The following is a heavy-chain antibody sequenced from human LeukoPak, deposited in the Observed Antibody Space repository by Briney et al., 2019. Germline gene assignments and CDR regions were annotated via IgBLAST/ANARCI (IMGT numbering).Heavy chain of an antibody. Sequence: SETLSLTCTVSGGSISSGSYYWSWIRQPAGEGLEWIGRIYTSGSTNYNPSLKSRVTMSVDTSKNQFSLKLSSVTAADTAVYYCARFHVGRKTFDYWGQGALVTVSS. D-gene: IGHD1-26*01. CDR2: IYTSGST. CDR1: GGSISSGSYY. V-gene: IGHV4-61*02. CDR3: ARFHVGRKTFDY. J-gene: IGHJ4*02.